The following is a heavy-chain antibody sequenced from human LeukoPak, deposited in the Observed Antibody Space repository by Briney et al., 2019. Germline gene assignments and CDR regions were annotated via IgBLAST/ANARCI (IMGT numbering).Heavy chain of an antibody. J-gene: IGHJ4*02. CDR1: GGSISSYY. Sequence: ASETLSLTCTVSGGSISSYYWNWIRQPPGKGLEWIGYIYYSGSTNYNPSLKSRVTISVDTSKNQFSLKLSSVTAADTAVYFCARQLRGEAVAGHLQPFDYWGQGTLVTASS. CDR3: ARQLRGEAVAGHLQPFDY. V-gene: IGHV4-59*08. CDR2: IYYSGST. D-gene: IGHD6-19*01.